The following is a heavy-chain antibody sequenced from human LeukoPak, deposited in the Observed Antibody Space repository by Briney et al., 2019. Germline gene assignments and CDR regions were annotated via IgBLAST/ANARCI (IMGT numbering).Heavy chain of an antibody. CDR2: SRNKATSYIT. V-gene: IGHV3-72*01. CDR1: GFTLSEHY. CDR3: AKVSDSTGYSYEY. D-gene: IGHD3-22*01. Sequence: GGSLRLSCAASGFTLSEHYVDWVRQGPGEGLEWVGRSRNKATSYITEYAASVKGRFTISRDDSQNSMYLQMNSLRSEDTAVYSCAKVSDSTGYSYEYWGQGTLVTVSS. J-gene: IGHJ4*02.